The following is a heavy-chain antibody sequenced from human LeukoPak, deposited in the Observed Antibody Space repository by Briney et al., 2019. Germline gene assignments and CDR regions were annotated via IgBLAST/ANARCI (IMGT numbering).Heavy chain of an antibody. CDR3: TTEWWSGAHY. D-gene: IGHD2-15*01. CDR2: IKSNTDGGTT. Sequence: PGGSLRLSCAGSGFTFGNAWMSWVRQAPGRGLEWIGRIKSNTDGGTTDYAAPVKGRFTISRDDSENTLYLQLDSLKSEDTAVYYCTTEWWSGAHYWGQGALVTVSS. J-gene: IGHJ4*02. CDR1: GFTFGNAW. V-gene: IGHV3-15*01.